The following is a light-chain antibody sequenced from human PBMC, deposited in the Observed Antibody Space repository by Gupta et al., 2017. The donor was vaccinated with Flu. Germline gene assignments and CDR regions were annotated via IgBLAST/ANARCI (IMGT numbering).Light chain of an antibody. CDR3: QHLQSYPLT. Sequence: GVTITCRASQGIRSFLAWYQQKPGTAPNLLIYDISTLQTGVSSRFSGSGSGTEFTLTISSLQPEDFATYYCQHLQSYPLTFGGGTKVEI. CDR1: QGIRSF. CDR2: DIS. V-gene: IGKV1-9*01. J-gene: IGKJ4*01.